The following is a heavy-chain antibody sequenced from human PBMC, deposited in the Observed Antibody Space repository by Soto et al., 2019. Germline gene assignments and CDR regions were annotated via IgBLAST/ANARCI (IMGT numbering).Heavy chain of an antibody. Sequence: PXESLRLSCAASGFTFSSYSMNWVRQAPGKGLEWVSSISSSSSYIYYADSVKGRFTISRDNAKNSLYLQMNSLRAEDTAVYYCAREKGLMVYDSYYYYGMDVWGQGTTVTVSS. CDR2: ISSSSSYI. CDR3: AREKGLMVYDSYYYYGMDV. D-gene: IGHD2-8*01. J-gene: IGHJ6*02. CDR1: GFTFSSYS. V-gene: IGHV3-21*01.